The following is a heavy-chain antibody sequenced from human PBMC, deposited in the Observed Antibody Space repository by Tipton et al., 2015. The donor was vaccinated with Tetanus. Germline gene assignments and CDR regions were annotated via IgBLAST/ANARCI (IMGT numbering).Heavy chain of an antibody. CDR1: GGTFTNYA. D-gene: IGHD7-27*01. V-gene: IGHV1-69*06. J-gene: IGHJ5*01. Sequence: QSGAEVKKPGSSVKVSCKASGGTFTNYALSWVRQAPGQGLEWVGGITPIFGTTNSAPKFQGRVTITADKSTNTAYMELTNLRSEDAAVYFCARVATNWGSGRFDPWGQGTLVTVSS. CDR3: ARVATNWGSGRFDP. CDR2: ITPIFGTT.